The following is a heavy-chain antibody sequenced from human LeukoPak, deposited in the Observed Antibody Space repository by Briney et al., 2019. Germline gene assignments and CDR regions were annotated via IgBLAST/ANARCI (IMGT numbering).Heavy chain of an antibody. D-gene: IGHD2-2*02. CDR3: ARRGGVVPAAILWDWFDP. J-gene: IGHJ5*02. V-gene: IGHV4-39*01. Sequence: PSETLSLTCTVSGGSISSSSYHWGWIRQPPGKGLEWIGSIYYSGSTYYNPSLKSRVTISVDTSKNQFSLKLSSVTAADTAVYYCARRGGVVPAAILWDWFDPWGQGTLVTVSS. CDR1: GGSISSSSYH. CDR2: IYYSGST.